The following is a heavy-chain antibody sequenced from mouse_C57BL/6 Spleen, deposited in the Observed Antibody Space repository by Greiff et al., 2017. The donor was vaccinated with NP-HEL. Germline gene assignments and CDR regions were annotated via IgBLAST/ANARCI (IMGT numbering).Heavy chain of an antibody. CDR2: IDPSDSYT. V-gene: IGHV1-50*01. Sequence: QVQLQQPGAELVKPGASVKLSCKASGYTFTSYWMQWVKQRPGQGLEWIGEIDPSDSYTNYNQKFKGKATLTVDTSSSTAYMQLSSLTSEDSAVYYCARSYDGYYAWFAYWGQGTLVTVSA. J-gene: IGHJ3*01. CDR3: ARSYDGYYAWFAY. D-gene: IGHD2-3*01. CDR1: GYTFTSYW.